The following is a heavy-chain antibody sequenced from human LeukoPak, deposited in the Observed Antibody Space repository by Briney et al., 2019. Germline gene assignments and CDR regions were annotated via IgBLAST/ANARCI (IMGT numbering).Heavy chain of an antibody. CDR3: AKGDCGGDCYSFDY. D-gene: IGHD2-21*02. J-gene: IGHJ4*02. CDR1: GFTFRSYW. CDR2: ISSDGSDI. Sequence: GGSLRLSCAASGFTFRSYWMHWVRQAPGKGLVWVSRISSDGSDISYADSVKGRFTISRDNAKNTLYLQMKSLRAEDTALYYCAKGDCGGDCYSFDYWGQGTLVTVSS. V-gene: IGHV3-74*01.